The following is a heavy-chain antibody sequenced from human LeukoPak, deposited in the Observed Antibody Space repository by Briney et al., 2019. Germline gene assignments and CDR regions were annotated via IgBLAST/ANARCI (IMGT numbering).Heavy chain of an antibody. CDR3: ARNSPEGGYDLYYYYYYYYMDV. CDR2: IRYDGSNK. Sequence: GGSLRLSCAASGFTFSSYGMHWVRQAPGKGLEWVAFIRYDGSNKYYADSVKGRFTISRDNSKNTLYLQMNSLRAEDTAVYYCARNSPEGGYDLYYYYYYYYMDVWGKGTTVTISS. V-gene: IGHV3-30*02. CDR1: GFTFSSYG. D-gene: IGHD5-12*01. J-gene: IGHJ6*03.